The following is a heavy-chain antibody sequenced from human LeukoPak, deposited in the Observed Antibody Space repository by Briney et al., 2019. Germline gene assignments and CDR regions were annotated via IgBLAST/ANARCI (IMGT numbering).Heavy chain of an antibody. D-gene: IGHD3-10*01. CDR2: IIPIFGTA. Sequence: SVKVSCKASGGTFSSYAISWVRQAPGQGLEWMGGIIPIFGTANYAQKFQGRVTITADESTSTAYMELSSLRSEDTAVYYCARGAFLSVQGSYYVYWGQGTLVTVSS. CDR1: GGTFSSYA. V-gene: IGHV1-69*13. CDR3: ARGAFLSVQGSYYVY. J-gene: IGHJ4*02.